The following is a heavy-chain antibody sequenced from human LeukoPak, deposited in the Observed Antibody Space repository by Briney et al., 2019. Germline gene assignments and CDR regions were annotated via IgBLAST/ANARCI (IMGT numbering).Heavy chain of an antibody. CDR1: GASISGHY. J-gene: IGHJ3*02. V-gene: IGHV4-59*11. CDR2: ISHIGST. CDR3: ARDRISINALDM. D-gene: IGHD1-14*01. Sequence: NPSETLSLTCTVSGASISGHYLTWLQQPPGKGLEWIGYISHIGSTNYNPSLKSRVTISVDTSKNQFSLKLTSVTAADTAVYYCARDRISINALDMWGQGTMVTVSS.